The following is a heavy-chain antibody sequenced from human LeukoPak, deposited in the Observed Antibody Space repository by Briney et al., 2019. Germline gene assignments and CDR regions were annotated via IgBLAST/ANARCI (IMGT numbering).Heavy chain of an antibody. V-gene: IGHV3-64*01. J-gene: IGHJ6*03. CDR2: ISYNGGHT. CDR3: TRPQRGIYNRDWYDYYYYMDV. Sequence: GGSLRLSCVASGFTFSNYAMFWVRQAPGKGLEYVSGISYNGGHTYYATSVKDRFIVSRDNSRSTLFLQMGSLRPDDMGVYYCTRPQRGIYNRDWYDYYYYMDVWGEGTTVTVSS. CDR1: GFTFSNYA. D-gene: IGHD3/OR15-3a*01.